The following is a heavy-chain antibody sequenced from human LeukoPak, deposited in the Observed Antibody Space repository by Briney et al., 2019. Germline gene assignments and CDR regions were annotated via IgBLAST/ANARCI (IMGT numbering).Heavy chain of an antibody. CDR1: GDSMRNYR. Sequence: SETLSLTCTVSGDSMRNYRWTWIRQSPGKGLEYIGYIYNIGTTNYNPSLKSRVTISVDMSKKQFSLKLNSVTAADTAMYYCARGSDGYRFDPWGQGTLVTVSS. D-gene: IGHD5-18*01. CDR2: IYNIGTT. J-gene: IGHJ5*02. V-gene: IGHV4-59*01. CDR3: ARGSDGYRFDP.